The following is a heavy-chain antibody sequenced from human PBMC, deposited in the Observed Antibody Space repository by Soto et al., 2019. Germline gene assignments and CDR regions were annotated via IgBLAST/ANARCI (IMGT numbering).Heavy chain of an antibody. Sequence: GGSLRLSCAASGFTFSSYSMNWVRQAPGKGLEWVSSISSSSSYIYYADSVKGRFTISRDNAKNSLYLQMNSRRAEDTAVYYCARVLLQIAAAGTIDYWGQGTLVTVSS. CDR2: ISSSSSYI. V-gene: IGHV3-21*01. CDR3: ARVLLQIAAAGTIDY. J-gene: IGHJ4*02. CDR1: GFTFSSYS. D-gene: IGHD6-13*01.